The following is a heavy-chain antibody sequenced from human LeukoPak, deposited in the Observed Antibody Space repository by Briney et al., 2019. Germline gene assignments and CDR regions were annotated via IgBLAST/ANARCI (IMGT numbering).Heavy chain of an antibody. CDR1: GGSISSGSYY. CDR2: IYTSGST. CDR3: ARGLYGGNPAAY. D-gene: IGHD4-23*01. Sequence: SSQTLSPTCTVSGGSISSGSYYWSWIRQPAGKGLEWIGRIYTSGSTNYNPSLKSRVTISVDTSKNQFSLKLSSVTAADTAVYYCARGLYGGNPAAYWGQGTLVTVSS. V-gene: IGHV4-61*02. J-gene: IGHJ4*02.